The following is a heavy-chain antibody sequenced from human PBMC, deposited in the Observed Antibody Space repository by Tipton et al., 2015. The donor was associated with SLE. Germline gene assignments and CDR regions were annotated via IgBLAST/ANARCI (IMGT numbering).Heavy chain of an antibody. V-gene: IGHV4-59*11. J-gene: IGHJ3*02. Sequence: TLSLTCTVSGGSISSHFWSWIRQPPGRGLEWIGYIYYSGSTNYNPSLKSRVTISVDTSKNQFSLKLSSVTAADTAVYYCARDWSPVRYQPPRDAFDIWGQGTMVTVSS. CDR1: GGSISSHF. CDR3: ARDWSPVRYQPPRDAFDI. D-gene: IGHD2-2*01. CDR2: IYYSGST.